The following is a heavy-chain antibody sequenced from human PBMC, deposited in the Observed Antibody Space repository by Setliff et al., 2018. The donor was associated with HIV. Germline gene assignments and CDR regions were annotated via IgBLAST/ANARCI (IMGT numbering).Heavy chain of an antibody. D-gene: IGHD2-2*01. V-gene: IGHV1-69*13. CDR2: IIPIFGTA. Sequence: SVKVSCKASGGTFSSQAISWVRQAPGQGLEWMGGIIPIFGTANYAQKFQGRVTITADESTNTAYMELSSLRPEDTAVYYCASPQPQGANQLLWSFDSWGQGALVTVSS. J-gene: IGHJ4*02. CDR3: ASPQPQGANQLLWSFDS. CDR1: GGTFSSQA.